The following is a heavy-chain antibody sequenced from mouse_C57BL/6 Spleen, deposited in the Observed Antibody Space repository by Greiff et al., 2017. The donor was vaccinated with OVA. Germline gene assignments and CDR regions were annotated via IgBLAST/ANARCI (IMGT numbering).Heavy chain of an antibody. V-gene: IGHV14-3*01. CDR3: ANYDGNAY. J-gene: IGHJ3*01. CDR2: IDPANGNT. D-gene: IGHD2-3*01. Sequence: EVKLEESVAELVRPGASVKLSCTASGFNIKNSYMHWVKQRPEQGLEWIGRIDPANGNTNYAPKFKGKATITADTSSNTAYLQLSSLTSEDTAIYCYANYDGNAYWGQGTLVTVSA. CDR1: GFNIKNSY.